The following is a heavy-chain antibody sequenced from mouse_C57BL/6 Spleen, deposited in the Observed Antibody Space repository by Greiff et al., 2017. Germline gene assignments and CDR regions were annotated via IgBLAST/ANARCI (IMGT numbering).Heavy chain of an antibody. V-gene: IGHV1-55*01. D-gene: IGHD1-1*01. CDR1: GYTFTSYW. J-gene: IGHJ1*03. Sequence: QVQLQQPGAELVKPGASVKMSCKASGYTFTSYWITWVKQRPGQGLEWIGDIYPGSGSTNYNEKFKSKATLTVDTSSSTAYMQLSSLTSEDSAVYYCARCYANTLYYGSSHWYFDVWGTGTTVTVSS. CDR3: ARCYANTLYYGSSHWYFDV. CDR2: IYPGSGST.